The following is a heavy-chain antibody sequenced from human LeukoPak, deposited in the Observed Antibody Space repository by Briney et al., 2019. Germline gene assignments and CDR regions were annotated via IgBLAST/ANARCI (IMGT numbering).Heavy chain of an antibody. CDR1: GFIFDNFA. V-gene: IGHV3-30*04. D-gene: IGHD2-15*01. J-gene: IGHJ4*02. CDR3: ARDRNVVGADFDY. CDR2: VSFDGTNN. Sequence: GGSLRLSCAASGFIFDNFAIHWVRQAPGKGLEWVSIVSFDGTNNFYADSVKGRFTFSRANSKNTVYLHMKSLRPDDTAVYFCARDRNVVGADFDYWGQGTLVTVSS.